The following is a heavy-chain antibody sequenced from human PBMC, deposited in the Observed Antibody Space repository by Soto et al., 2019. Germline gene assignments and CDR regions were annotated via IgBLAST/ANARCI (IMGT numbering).Heavy chain of an antibody. CDR3: ARGGGVEHYNWNFVRGSYYSYGMDV. CDR1: GYTFTSYD. CDR2: MNPNSGNT. Sequence: QVQLVQSGAEVKKPGASVKVSCKASGYTFTSYDINWVRQATGQGLEWMGWMNPNSGNTGYAQKFQDRVTMTRNTSISAAYMGLRSLRSEATAVYYCARGGGVEHYNWNFVRGSYYSYGMDVWCQGTTVTVSS. D-gene: IGHD1-7*01. J-gene: IGHJ6*02. V-gene: IGHV1-8*01.